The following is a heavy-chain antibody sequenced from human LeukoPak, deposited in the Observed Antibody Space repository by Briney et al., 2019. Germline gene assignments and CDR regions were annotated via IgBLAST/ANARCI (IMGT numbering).Heavy chain of an antibody. CDR2: ISSSSSYI. CDR3: ASGFPHRDYYDSSGYYLFDY. D-gene: IGHD3-22*01. J-gene: IGHJ4*02. Sequence: PGGSLRLSCAASGFTFSSYSMNWVRQAPGKGLEWVPSISSSSSYIYYADSVKGRFTISRDNAKNSLYLQMNSLRAEDTAVYYCASGFPHRDYYDSSGYYLFDYWGQGTLVTVSS. CDR1: GFTFSSYS. V-gene: IGHV3-21*01.